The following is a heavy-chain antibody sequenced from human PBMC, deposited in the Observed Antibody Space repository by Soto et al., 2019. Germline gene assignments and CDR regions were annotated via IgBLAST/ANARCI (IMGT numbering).Heavy chain of an antibody. CDR2: IYYSGRT. CDR1: GGSISSGDYY. Sequence: QVQLQESGPGLVKPSQTLSLTCTVSGGSISSGDYYWSWIRQPPGKGLEWIGYIYYSGRTYYNPSLKSRVTKSVDTSKDQFSLKLSSVTSADTAVDYCARVASSSDWFDPWGQGALVTVSS. J-gene: IGHJ5*02. V-gene: IGHV4-30-4*01. CDR3: ARVASSSDWFDP.